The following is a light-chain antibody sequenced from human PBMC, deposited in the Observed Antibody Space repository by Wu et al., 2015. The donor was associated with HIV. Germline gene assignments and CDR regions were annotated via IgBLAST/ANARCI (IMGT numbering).Light chain of an antibody. CDR3: QQRYAWPPLT. J-gene: IGKJ4*01. V-gene: IGKV3-11*01. CDR1: QSVITY. CDR2: DAS. Sequence: EVVLTQSPATLSLSPGERATLSCRASQSVITYLAWYQHKPGQAPRLLIYDASNRATGVPAGFSGSGSGTDFTLTISSLQPEDFAVYYCQQRYAWPPLTFGGGTKVEI.